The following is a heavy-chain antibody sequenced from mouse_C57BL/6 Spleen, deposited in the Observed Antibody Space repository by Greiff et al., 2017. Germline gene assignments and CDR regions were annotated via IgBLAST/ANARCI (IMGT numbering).Heavy chain of an antibody. CDR2: IHPSDSDT. CDR1: GYTFTSYW. J-gene: IGHJ3*01. V-gene: IGHV1-74*01. CDR3: AIGIYYDYDPFAY. D-gene: IGHD2-4*01. Sequence: QVHVKQPGAELVKPGASVKVSCKASGYTFTSYWMHWVKQRPGQGLEWIGRIHPSDSDTNYNQKFKGKATLTVDKSSSTAYMQLSSLTSEDSAVSYCAIGIYYDYDPFAYWGQGTLVTVSA.